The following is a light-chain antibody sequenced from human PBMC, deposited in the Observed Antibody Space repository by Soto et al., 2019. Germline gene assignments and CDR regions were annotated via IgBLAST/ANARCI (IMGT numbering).Light chain of an antibody. CDR1: SRDVGGYNY. J-gene: IGLJ2*01. CDR2: EVS. CDR3: SSFAGSDNVV. Sequence: QSVLTQPPSASGSPGQSVTISCTGTSRDVGGYNYVSWFQQHPGKAPKLMIYEVSQRPSGVPGRFSGSKSGNTASLTVSGLQAEDEADYYCSSFAGSDNVVFGGGTKVTVL. V-gene: IGLV2-8*01.